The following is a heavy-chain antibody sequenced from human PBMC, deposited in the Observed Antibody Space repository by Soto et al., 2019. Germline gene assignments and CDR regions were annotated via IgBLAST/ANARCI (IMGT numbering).Heavy chain of an antibody. CDR3: ARDFDWNRRIDYYRDV. D-gene: IGHD3-9*01. J-gene: IGHJ6*03. Sequence: ASVKVSCKASGYTFTSYAMHWVRQAPGQRLEWMGWINAGNGNTKYSQKFQGRVTITRDTSASTAYMELSSLRSEDTAVYYCARDFDWNRRIDYYRDVLGKGPTGTVSS. CDR1: GYTFTSYA. CDR2: INAGNGNT. V-gene: IGHV1-3*01.